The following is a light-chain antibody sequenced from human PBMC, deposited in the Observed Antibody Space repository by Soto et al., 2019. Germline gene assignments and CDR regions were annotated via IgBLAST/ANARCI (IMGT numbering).Light chain of an antibody. CDR1: SSNIGSNT. J-gene: IGLJ1*01. CDR2: SNN. V-gene: IGLV1-44*01. CDR3: AACDDSLDALDV. Sequence: QSVLTQPPSASGTPGQRVTISCSGSSSNIGSNTVNWYQQLPGTAPKLLIYSNNQRPSGVPDRFSGAKSGTSASLAISGLQSEDEADYYGAACDDSLDALDVFXLGTKVTVL.